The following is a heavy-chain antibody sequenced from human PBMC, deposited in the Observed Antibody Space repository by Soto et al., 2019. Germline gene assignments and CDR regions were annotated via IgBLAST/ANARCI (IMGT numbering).Heavy chain of an antibody. CDR2: ISSSSSYI. J-gene: IGHJ6*02. D-gene: IGHD2-15*01. CDR1: GFTFSSYS. Sequence: EVQLVESGGGLVKPGGSLRLSCAASGFTFSSYSMNWVRQGPGKGLEWVSSISSSSSYIYYADSVKGRFTISRDNAKNSLYLQMNSLRAEDTAVYYCAKLGGYCSGGSCPYGMDVWGQGTTVTVSS. CDR3: AKLGGYCSGGSCPYGMDV. V-gene: IGHV3-21*01.